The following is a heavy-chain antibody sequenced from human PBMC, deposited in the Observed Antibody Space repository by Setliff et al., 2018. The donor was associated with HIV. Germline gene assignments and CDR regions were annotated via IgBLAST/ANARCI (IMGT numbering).Heavy chain of an antibody. V-gene: IGHV5-51*01. Sequence: GESLKISCKGSGYIFTSYWIGWVRQMPGKGLEWMGIIYPGDSDTRYSPSFQGQVTLSADKSITTVYLQFNSLAAPDTPIYYCARLSKYYDFWTPNYWGQGTLGTVSS. J-gene: IGHJ4*02. CDR3: ARLSKYYDFWTPNY. CDR2: IYPGDSDT. CDR1: GYIFTSYW. D-gene: IGHD3-3*01.